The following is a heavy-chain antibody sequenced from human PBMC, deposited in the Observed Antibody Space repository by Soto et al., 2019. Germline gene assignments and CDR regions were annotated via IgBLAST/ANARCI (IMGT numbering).Heavy chain of an antibody. D-gene: IGHD2-15*01. CDR2: IVVGSGNT. Sequence: QMQLVQSGPEVRKPGTSVKVSCKASGFIFTNSALQWVRQARGQRLEWIGWIVVGSGNTNYAQKLQERVTITRDMSTSTAYMELNSLRSDDTAVYYCAARGGRDYYMDVWGKGTTVTVSS. J-gene: IGHJ6*03. V-gene: IGHV1-58*01. CDR1: GFIFTNSA. CDR3: AARGGRDYYMDV.